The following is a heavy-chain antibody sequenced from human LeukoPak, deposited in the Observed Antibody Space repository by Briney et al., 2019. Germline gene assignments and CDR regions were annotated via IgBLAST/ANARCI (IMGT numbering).Heavy chain of an antibody. CDR3: TTRGESFSIFDY. Sequence: GGSLRLSCAASGFTFSSYSMNWVRQAPGKGLEWVGRIRSKTDSGTTDYAAPVKGRFTISRDDSKNTLYLQMNSLKTEDTAVYYCTTRGESFSIFDYWGQGTLVTVSS. CDR1: GFTFSSYS. J-gene: IGHJ4*02. D-gene: IGHD2-21*01. CDR2: IRSKTDSGTT. V-gene: IGHV3-15*01.